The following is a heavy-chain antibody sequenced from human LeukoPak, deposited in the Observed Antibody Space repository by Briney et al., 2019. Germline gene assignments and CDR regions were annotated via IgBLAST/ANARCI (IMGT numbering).Heavy chain of an antibody. Sequence: SETLSLTCTVSGYSISSGYYWGWIRQPPGKGLEWIGSIYHSGSTYYNPSLKSRVTISVDTSKNQFSLKLSSVTAADTAVYYCARHGNYYYYYMDVWGKGTTVTISS. CDR3: ARHGNYYYYYMDV. D-gene: IGHD1-1*01. V-gene: IGHV4-38-2*02. J-gene: IGHJ6*03. CDR2: IYHSGST. CDR1: GYSISSGYY.